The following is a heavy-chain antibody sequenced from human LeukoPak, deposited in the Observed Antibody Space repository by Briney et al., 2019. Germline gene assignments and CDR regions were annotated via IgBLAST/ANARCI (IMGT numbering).Heavy chain of an antibody. V-gene: IGHV3-30*04. Sequence: GGSLRLSCAASGSTFSSYAMHWVRQAPGKGLEWVAVISYDGSNKYYADSVKGRFTISRDNSKNTLYLQMNSLRAEDTAVYYCARSYRFYSNYYFDYWGQGTLVTVSS. J-gene: IGHJ4*02. CDR1: GSTFSSYA. D-gene: IGHD4-11*01. CDR3: ARSYRFYSNYYFDY. CDR2: ISYDGSNK.